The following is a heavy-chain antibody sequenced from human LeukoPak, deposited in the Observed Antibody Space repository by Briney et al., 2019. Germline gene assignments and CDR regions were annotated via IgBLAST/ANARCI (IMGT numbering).Heavy chain of an antibody. V-gene: IGHV4-59*08. D-gene: IGHD1-14*01. CDR3: ARASITYYYYYYMGV. CDR1: GGSISSYY. CDR2: IYYNGST. Sequence: SETLSLTCTVSGGSISSYYWSWIRQPPGKELEWIGYIYYNGSTKYNPSLKSQVIISVDTSKNQFSLKLSSVTAADTAVYYCARASITYYYYYYMGVWGKGTTVTVSS. J-gene: IGHJ6*03.